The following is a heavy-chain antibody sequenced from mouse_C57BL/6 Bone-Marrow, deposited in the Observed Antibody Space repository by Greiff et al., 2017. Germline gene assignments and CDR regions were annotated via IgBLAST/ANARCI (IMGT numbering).Heavy chain of an antibody. Sequence: VQLQQSGAELVRPGASVTLSCTASGFNIKDDYIHWVKQRPEQGLEWIGWIDPEIGDTAYAPKFQGKATITSDTSSNTAYLQLSSLTSADTAVYYCSSFEGDYYDFWDRGTPLTLAA. V-gene: IGHV14-4*01. J-gene: IGHJ2*01. CDR3: SSFEGDYYDF. CDR2: IDPEIGDT. CDR1: GFNIKDDY.